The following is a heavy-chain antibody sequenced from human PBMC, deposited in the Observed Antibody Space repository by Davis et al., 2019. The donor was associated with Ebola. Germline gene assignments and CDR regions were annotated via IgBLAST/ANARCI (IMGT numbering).Heavy chain of an antibody. CDR1: GFTFSTYA. CDR3: AKDWGGGWDNGMDV. J-gene: IGHJ6*02. CDR2: VTSSGGGT. D-gene: IGHD6-19*01. Sequence: ESLKISCEASGFTFSTYAMTWARQAPGKGLEWVSAVTSSGGGTYYADSVKGRFTISRDNSKNTLYLQMNSLRAEDTAVYYCAKDWGGGWDNGMDVWGQGTTVTVSS. V-gene: IGHV3-23*01.